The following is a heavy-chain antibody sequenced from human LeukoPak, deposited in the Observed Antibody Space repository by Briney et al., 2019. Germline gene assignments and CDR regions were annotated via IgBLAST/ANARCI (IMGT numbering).Heavy chain of an antibody. V-gene: IGHV4-4*07. Sequence: PSETLSLTCTVSGGSISSYYWSWLRQPAGKGLEWIGRIYTSGSTNYNPSLKSRVTMSVDTSKNQFSLKLSSVTAADTAVYYCASSLLERGSGSYLWYYYYTDVWGKGTTVTDSS. J-gene: IGHJ6*03. D-gene: IGHD3-10*01. CDR1: GGSISSYY. CDR2: IYTSGST. CDR3: ASSLLERGSGSYLWYYYYTDV.